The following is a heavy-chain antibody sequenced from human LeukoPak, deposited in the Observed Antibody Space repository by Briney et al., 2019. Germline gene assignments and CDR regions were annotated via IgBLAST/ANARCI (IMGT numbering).Heavy chain of an antibody. J-gene: IGHJ4*02. CDR1: GYTFTSYD. Sequence: AASVKVSCKASGYTFTSYDINWARQATGQGLEWMGWMNPNSGNTGYAQKFQGRVTITRNTSISTAYMELSSLRSEDTAVYYCARGNYDFWSGYYYDYWGQGTLVTVSS. V-gene: IGHV1-8*03. CDR3: ARGNYDFWSGYYYDY. CDR2: MNPNSGNT. D-gene: IGHD3-3*01.